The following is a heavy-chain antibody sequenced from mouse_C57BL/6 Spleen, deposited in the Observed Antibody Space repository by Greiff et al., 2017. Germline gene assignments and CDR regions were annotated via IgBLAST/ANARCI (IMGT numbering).Heavy chain of an antibody. CDR3: ARSHYYGSSYVESAMDY. J-gene: IGHJ4*01. V-gene: IGHV1-18*01. CDR1: GYTFTDYN. CDR2: INPNNGGT. Sequence: EVQLQESGPELVKPGASVKIPCKASGYTFTDYNMDWVKQSHGKSLEWIGDINPNNGGTIYNQKFKGKATLTVDKSSSTAYMELRSLTSEDTAVYYCARSHYYGSSYVESAMDYWGQGTSVTVSS. D-gene: IGHD1-1*01.